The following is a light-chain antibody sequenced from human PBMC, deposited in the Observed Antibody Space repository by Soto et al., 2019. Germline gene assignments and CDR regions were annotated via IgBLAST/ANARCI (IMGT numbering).Light chain of an antibody. V-gene: IGKV2-29*01. CDR3: QQTNTFPLT. J-gene: IGKJ4*01. CDR2: GAS. Sequence: DIVMTQTPLSLSVTPGQPASISCKSSQSLLHSDGKTYLYWYLQKPGTAPKLLIYGASSLQSGVPSRFSGSGSETDFTLTISSLQPEDSATYYCQQTNTFPLTFGGGTKVDIK. CDR1: QSLLHSDGKTY.